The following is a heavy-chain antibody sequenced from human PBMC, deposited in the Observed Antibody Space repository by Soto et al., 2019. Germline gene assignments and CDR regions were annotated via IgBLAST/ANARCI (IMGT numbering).Heavy chain of an antibody. D-gene: IGHD2-15*01. CDR3: ARGPLGYCSGGSCYSGYYYYGMDV. CDR2: IYYSGST. Sequence: QVQLQESGPGLVKPSQTLSLTCTVSGGSISSGDYYWSWIRQPPGKGLEWIGYIYYSGSTDYNPSLKSRVTISLDTSKNQFSLKLSSVTAADTSVYYCARGPLGYCSGGSCYSGYYYYGMDVWGQGTTVTVSS. V-gene: IGHV4-30-4*01. J-gene: IGHJ6*02. CDR1: GGSISSGDYY.